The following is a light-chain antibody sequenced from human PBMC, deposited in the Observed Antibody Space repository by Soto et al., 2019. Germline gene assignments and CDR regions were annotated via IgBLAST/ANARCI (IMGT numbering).Light chain of an antibody. CDR3: QRYNSAPRT. Sequence: DIQKTQSPSSLSASEGDRITITCRASQGISNYLAWYQQRPGKVPRLLVYAASTLQSGVPSRFSGSGSGSDFTLTIRSLQPEDVATYYCQRYNSAPRTFGQGTKVDI. CDR2: AAS. CDR1: QGISNY. V-gene: IGKV1-27*01. J-gene: IGKJ1*01.